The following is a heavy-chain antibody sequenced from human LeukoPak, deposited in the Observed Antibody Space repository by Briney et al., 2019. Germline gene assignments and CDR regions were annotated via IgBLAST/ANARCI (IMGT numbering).Heavy chain of an antibody. D-gene: IGHD1-26*01. J-gene: IGHJ4*02. CDR1: GFTVSSNY. CDR3: AREKWEHRGFDY. V-gene: IGHV3-53*01. Sequence: GGSLRLSCAASGFTVSSNYMSWVRQAPGKGLEWVSVIYSGGSTYYADSVKGRFTISRDNSKNTLYLQMNSLRAEDTAVYYCAREKWEHRGFDYWGQGTLVTVSS. CDR2: IYSGGST.